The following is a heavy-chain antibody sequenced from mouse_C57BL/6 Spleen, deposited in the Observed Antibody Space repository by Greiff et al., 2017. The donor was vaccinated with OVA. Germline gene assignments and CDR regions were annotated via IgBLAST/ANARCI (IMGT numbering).Heavy chain of an antibody. CDR1: GYAFSSSW. J-gene: IGHJ2*01. CDR3: ARSYGYDGGLFDY. Sequence: VQLVESGPELVKPGASVKISCKASGYAFSSSWMNWVKQRPGKGLEWIGRIYPGDGDTNYNGKFKGKATLTADKSSSTAYMQLSSLTSEDSAVYFCARSYGYDGGLFDYWGQGTTLTVSS. V-gene: IGHV1-82*01. CDR2: IYPGDGDT. D-gene: IGHD2-2*01.